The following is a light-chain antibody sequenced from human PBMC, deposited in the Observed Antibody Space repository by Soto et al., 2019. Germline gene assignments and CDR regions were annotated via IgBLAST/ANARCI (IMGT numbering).Light chain of an antibody. CDR3: QQYEDLPRT. Sequence: DIQMTQSPSSLSASVGDSVTITCQASQTINYYLNWYQQKPGKAPELLIYDASNLETGVPSKFSGSRFGTYFTFTVSNLQPEDMATYYCQQYEDLPRTFGQGTKVEIK. CDR2: DAS. V-gene: IGKV1-33*01. J-gene: IGKJ1*01. CDR1: QTINYY.